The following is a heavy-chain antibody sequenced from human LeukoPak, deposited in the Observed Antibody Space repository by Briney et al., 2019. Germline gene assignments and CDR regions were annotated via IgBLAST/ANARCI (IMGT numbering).Heavy chain of an antibody. V-gene: IGHV3-11*01. CDR1: GFTFSDYY. D-gene: IGHD6-13*01. Sequence: GGSLRLSCAASGFTFSDYYMSWIRQAPGKGLEWVSYISSSGSTMYYADSVKGRFTISRDNAKNSLYLQMNSLRAEDTAVYYCARDGSLGIAAAGSLNWFDPWGQGTLVTVSS. CDR2: ISSSGSTM. CDR3: ARDGSLGIAAAGSLNWFDP. J-gene: IGHJ5*02.